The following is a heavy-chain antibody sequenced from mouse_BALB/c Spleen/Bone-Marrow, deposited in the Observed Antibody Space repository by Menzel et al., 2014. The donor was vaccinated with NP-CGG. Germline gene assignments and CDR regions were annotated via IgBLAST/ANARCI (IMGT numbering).Heavy chain of an antibody. D-gene: IGHD1-2*01. V-gene: IGHV4-2*02. CDR3: ARLRNYGYHVN. J-gene: IGHJ2*01. CDR1: GFDFSRYW. CDR2: INPGSSTI. Sequence: EVKLVESGGGLVQPGGSLILSCAASGFDFSRYWMSWARQAPGKGQEWIGEINPGSSTINYSPSLKDKFIISRDNAKNTLYLQMSKVRSEDTALYYCARLRNYGYHVNWGQGTTLTVSS.